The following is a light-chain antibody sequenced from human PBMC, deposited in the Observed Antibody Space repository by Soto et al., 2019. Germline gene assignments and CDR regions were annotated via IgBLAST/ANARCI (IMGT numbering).Light chain of an antibody. V-gene: IGKV1-39*01. CDR1: QSISSY. CDR2: AAS. Sequence: DIQMTQSPSSLSASVGDRVTITCRASQSISSYLNWYQQKPGKAPKLLIYAASSLQSGVPSRFSGSGSGTDFTLTISRLQPEDFAPYYCQRSFSTPLTFGGGTKVEIK. CDR3: QRSFSTPLT. J-gene: IGKJ4*01.